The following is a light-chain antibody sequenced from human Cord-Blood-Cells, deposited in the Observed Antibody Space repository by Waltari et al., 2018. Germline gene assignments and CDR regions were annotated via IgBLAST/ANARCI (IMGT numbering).Light chain of an antibody. CDR3: SSYTSSSTDWV. CDR1: STDVGGYNY. V-gene: IGLV2-14*01. Sequence: QSALTQPASVSGSPGPSITIPCTGTSTDVGGYNYVSWYQQHPGKAPKLMIYEVSNRPSGVSNRFSGSKSGNTASLTISGLQAEDEADYYCSSYTSSSTDWVFGGGTKLTVL. J-gene: IGLJ3*02. CDR2: EVS.